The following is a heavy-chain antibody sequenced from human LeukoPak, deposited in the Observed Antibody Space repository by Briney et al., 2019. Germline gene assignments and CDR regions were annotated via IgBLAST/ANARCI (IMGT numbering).Heavy chain of an antibody. CDR1: GGSFSGYY. V-gene: IGHV4-34*01. D-gene: IGHD2-2*01. J-gene: IGHJ4*02. Sequence: PSETLSLTCAVYGGSFSGYYWSWIRQPPGKGLEWIGEINHSGSTNYNPSLKSRVTISVDTSKSQFSLKLSSVTAADTAVYYCARGRGYCSSTSCSYYFDYWGQGTLVTVSS. CDR2: INHSGST. CDR3: ARGRGYCSSTSCSYYFDY.